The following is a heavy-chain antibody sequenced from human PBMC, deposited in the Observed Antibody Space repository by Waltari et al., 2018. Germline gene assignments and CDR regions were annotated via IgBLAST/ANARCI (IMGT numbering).Heavy chain of an antibody. CDR1: GYMVIDYY. J-gene: IGHJ4*02. D-gene: IGHD2-15*01. V-gene: IGHV1-2*02. CDR3: ARDGGFDF. CDR2: MNPNSSGT. Sequence: QVQLVQSGTEVKKPGASVRVSCKACGYMVIDYYWHWVRQGPGQGLEWMEWMNPNSSGTNYAQKFQGRVIMTRDTSTSTAYMELSRITSDDTAIYYCARDGGFDFWGQGSLVTVSS.